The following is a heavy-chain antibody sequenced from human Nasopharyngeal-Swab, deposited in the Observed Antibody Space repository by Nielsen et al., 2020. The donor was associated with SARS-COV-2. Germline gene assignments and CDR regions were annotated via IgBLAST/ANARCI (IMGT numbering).Heavy chain of an antibody. V-gene: IGHV3-13*01. CDR1: GFSFSSYD. J-gene: IGHJ4*02. CDR3: ARARGITGTTFLDY. CDR2: IGTAGDT. D-gene: IGHD1-7*01. Sequence: LKISCAASGFSFSSYDMYWVRQATGKGLEWVSAIGTAGDTYYPGSVKGRFTISREDTKKSLYLQMNSLRAGDTAVYYCARARGITGTTFLDYWGQGTLVTVSS.